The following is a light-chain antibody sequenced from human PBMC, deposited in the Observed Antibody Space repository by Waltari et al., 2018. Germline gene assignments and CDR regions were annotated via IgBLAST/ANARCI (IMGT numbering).Light chain of an antibody. V-gene: IGKV3-20*01. CDR2: DAS. Sequence: DIVLTQSPDTLSVSPGERVILSCRASQSLTIKYLAWYQQRPGQAPRFLLSDASNRATGIPDRFSGSGSGTAFTLTISRLEPEDSAVYYYHQYATSPWTFGQGTKVAIK. CDR1: QSLTIKY. J-gene: IGKJ1*01. CDR3: HQYATSPWT.